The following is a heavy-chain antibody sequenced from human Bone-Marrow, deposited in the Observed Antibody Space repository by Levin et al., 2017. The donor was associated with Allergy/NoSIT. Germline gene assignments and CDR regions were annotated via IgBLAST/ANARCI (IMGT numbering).Heavy chain of an antibody. CDR1: GFTFSTYA. CDR3: AKGTRGYSGYDYPNYFDS. CDR2: LSGSSGNI. V-gene: IGHV3-23*01. D-gene: IGHD5-12*01. J-gene: IGHJ4*02. Sequence: SGGSLRLSCAASGFTFSTYAMSWVRQAPGKGLEWVSTLSGSSGNIFYADSVKGRFTISRDNSKNTLYLQMNSLRAEDTAIYYCAKGTRGYSGYDYPNYFDSWGQGTLVTVSS.